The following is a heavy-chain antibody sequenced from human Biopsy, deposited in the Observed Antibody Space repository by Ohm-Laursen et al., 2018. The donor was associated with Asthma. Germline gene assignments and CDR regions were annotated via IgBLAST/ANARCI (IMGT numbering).Heavy chain of an antibody. CDR2: IMTVFGTT. V-gene: IGHV1-69*13. D-gene: IGHD6-19*01. CDR3: ARCQVGYSSGWSLLLKKIYYSGMDV. CDR1: GGTFSNFA. J-gene: IGHJ6*02. Sequence: GASVKVSCNAPGGTFSNFAISRVRQAPGQGLEWLGGIMTVFGTTNYAQKFQGRVTITADESTSTAYMEVTSLRSEDTAIYYCARCQVGYSSGWSLLLKKIYYSGMDVWGQGTAVTVSS.